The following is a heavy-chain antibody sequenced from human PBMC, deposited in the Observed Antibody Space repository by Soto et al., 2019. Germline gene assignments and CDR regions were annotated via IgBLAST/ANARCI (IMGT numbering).Heavy chain of an antibody. Sequence: SETLSLTCAVYGGSFIGYYCIFIRHPPWKGLEWIGEINHSGSTNYNPSLKSRVTISVDTSKNQFSLKLSSVTAADTAVYYCARGDPPTLSIAARAGYYFDYWGQGTLVTVS. CDR2: INHSGST. J-gene: IGHJ4*02. V-gene: IGHV4-34*01. CDR3: ARGDPPTLSIAARAGYYFDY. D-gene: IGHD6-6*01. CDR1: GGSFIGYY.